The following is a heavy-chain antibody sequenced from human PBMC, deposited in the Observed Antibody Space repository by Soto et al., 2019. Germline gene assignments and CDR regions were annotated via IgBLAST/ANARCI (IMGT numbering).Heavy chain of an antibody. J-gene: IGHJ4*02. CDR2: ISYDGNTQ. D-gene: IGHD3-9*01. Sequence: QVQLVESGGGVVQPGGSLRLSCAASGFIFSGYAMHWVRQAPGKGLEWVAVISYDGNTQYYADSAKGRFTVSRDNSNNILYVEMNNLRDEDTAMYYCAKETNAYEINFWGQGTLVTVSP. CDR1: GFIFSGYA. CDR3: AKETNAYEINF. V-gene: IGHV3-30-3*01.